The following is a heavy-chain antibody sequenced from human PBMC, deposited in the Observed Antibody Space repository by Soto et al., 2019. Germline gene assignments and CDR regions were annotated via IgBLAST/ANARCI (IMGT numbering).Heavy chain of an antibody. Sequence: FINFSRNRIRKKTGKGLEWVSYISSSSSTIYYGASVQGRFTISRENAHNSIYLQMNSLRDEDTAVYYCPRGVLHYRITMVRGVTTNFAFWRQGTLVTVSS. D-gene: IGHD3-10*01. CDR3: PRGVLHYRITMVRGVTTNFAF. V-gene: IGHV3-48*02. CDR2: ISSSSSTI. J-gene: IGHJ4*02. CDR1: FINFS.